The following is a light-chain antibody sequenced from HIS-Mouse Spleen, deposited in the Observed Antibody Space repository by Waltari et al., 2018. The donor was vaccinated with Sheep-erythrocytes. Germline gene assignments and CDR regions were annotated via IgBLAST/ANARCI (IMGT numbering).Light chain of an antibody. CDR3: QQYNNWMYT. J-gene: IGKJ2*01. CDR2: GAS. CDR1: QSVSSN. Sequence: EIVMTQSPATLSVSPGERATLSCRASQSVSSNLAWYQQKPGQAPRPLIYGASTRATDIPARFSGSESGTEFTLTISSMQSEDFAVYYCQQYNNWMYTFGQGTKLEIK. V-gene: IGKV3-15*01.